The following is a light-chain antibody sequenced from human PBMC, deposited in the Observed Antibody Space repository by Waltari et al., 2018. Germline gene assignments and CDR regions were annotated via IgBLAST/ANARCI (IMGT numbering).Light chain of an antibody. J-gene: IGLJ3*02. CDR1: SRSPATTSP. V-gene: IGLV8-61*01. Sequence: QTLVIQDPSLPVSPEGPVTPTRALSSRSPATTSPPTWYQQTPGQAPRTLVYKANARSSGVPDRFSGSILGNTAALTITGAQADDESDYYCALYMGSGIWVFGGGTRLTVL. CDR2: KAN. CDR3: ALYMGSGIWV.